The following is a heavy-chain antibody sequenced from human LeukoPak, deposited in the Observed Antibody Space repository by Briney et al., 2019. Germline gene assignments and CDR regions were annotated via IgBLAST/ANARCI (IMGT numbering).Heavy chain of an antibody. J-gene: IGHJ6*03. Sequence: SETLSLTCTVSGGSISSSSYYWGWIRQPPGKGLEWIGSIYYSGSTYYNPSLKSRVTISVDTSKNQFSLKLSSVTAADTAVYYCARDSDSANYYYMDVWGKGTTVTVSS. D-gene: IGHD5-18*01. CDR3: ARDSDSANYYYMDV. V-gene: IGHV4-39*07. CDR2: IYYSGST. CDR1: GGSISSSSYY.